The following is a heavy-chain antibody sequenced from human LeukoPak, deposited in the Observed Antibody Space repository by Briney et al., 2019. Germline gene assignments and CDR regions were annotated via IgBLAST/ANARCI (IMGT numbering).Heavy chain of an antibody. CDR1: GFTFSCYE. CDR2: ISSSCCTI. Sequence: PGGSLRLSCAASGFTFSCYEMNWVRQAPGKGLEWVSYISSSCCTIFYADSVKARFTITRDNAKTTLYLQMNSLRAEDTAVYYCARGTTAAVAGQDAFDIWGQGTMVTVS. CDR3: ARGTTAAVAGQDAFDI. V-gene: IGHV3-48*03. D-gene: IGHD6-19*01. J-gene: IGHJ3*02.